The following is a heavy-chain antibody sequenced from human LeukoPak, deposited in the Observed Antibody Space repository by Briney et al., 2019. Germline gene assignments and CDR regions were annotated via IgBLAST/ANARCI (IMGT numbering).Heavy chain of an antibody. V-gene: IGHV3-72*01. J-gene: IGHJ3*01. CDR2: SGNKANSYTT. CDR1: GFTFSDHY. D-gene: IGHD3-10*01. CDR3: ARSFLMSFGELLSGGFDV. Sequence: GGTLRLSCVASGFTFSDHYMDWVRQAPGKGLEWVGRSGNKANSYTTDYAASVKGRFTISRDDSKNSLYLQMNSLRAEDTAVYFCARSFLMSFGELLSGGFDVWGQGAMVTVSS.